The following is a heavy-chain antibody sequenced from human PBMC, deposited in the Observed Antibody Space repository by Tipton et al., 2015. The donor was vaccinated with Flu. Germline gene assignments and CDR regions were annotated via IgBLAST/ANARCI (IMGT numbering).Heavy chain of an antibody. Sequence: TLSLTCTVSGGSIDNYYWSWIRQSADKGLEWIGRIYSTGSANYSPSLQSRITMSIDTSKSQFSLKMTSVTAADAAIYYCARVTPGDYWSGYKDGGDVWRQGATVTVSS. D-gene: IGHD3-3*01. CDR3: ARVTPGDYWSGYKDGGDV. CDR2: IYSTGSA. J-gene: IGHJ6*02. CDR1: GGSIDNYY. V-gene: IGHV4-4*07.